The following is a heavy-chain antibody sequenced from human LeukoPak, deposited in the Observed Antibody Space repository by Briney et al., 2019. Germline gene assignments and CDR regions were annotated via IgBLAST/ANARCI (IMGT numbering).Heavy chain of an antibody. CDR1: GYSFATYW. Sequence: GESLKISCKGFGYSFATYWIGWVRQMPGKALEWMGIIYPGDADTRYSPSFQGQVTISADKSKSTAYLQLSSLKASDTAMYYCARRGDGFDIWGQGTMVTVSS. V-gene: IGHV5-51*01. CDR3: ARRGDGFDI. CDR2: IYPGDADT. J-gene: IGHJ3*02.